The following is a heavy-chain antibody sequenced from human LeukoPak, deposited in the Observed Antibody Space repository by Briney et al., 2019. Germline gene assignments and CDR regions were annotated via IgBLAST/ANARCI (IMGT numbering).Heavy chain of an antibody. J-gene: IGHJ4*02. Sequence: ASVKVSCKASGYTFTSYGINWVRQAPGQGLEWMGWISGYNGHSKYVQKMQGRDTMTTDTSTNTAYMELRSLRSDNTAVYYCARGPGIDVAGVFDYWGQGSLVTVSS. CDR3: ARGPGIDVAGVFDY. V-gene: IGHV1-18*04. D-gene: IGHD6-19*01. CDR1: GYTFTSYG. CDR2: ISGYNGHS.